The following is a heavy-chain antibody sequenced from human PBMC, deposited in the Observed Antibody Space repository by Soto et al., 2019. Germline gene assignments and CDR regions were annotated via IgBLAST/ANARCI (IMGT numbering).Heavy chain of an antibody. V-gene: IGHV5-51*01. Sequence: AGESLKISCKGSGYSFTTYWIAWVRQMPGKGLEWMGIIYPGDSDTRYSPSFQGQVTISADKSISTAYLQWSSLKASDTAMYYCARRLSPLDPYYFDYWGQGTLVTVSS. J-gene: IGHJ4*02. CDR3: ARRLSPLDPYYFDY. CDR1: GYSFTTYW. CDR2: IYPGDSDT.